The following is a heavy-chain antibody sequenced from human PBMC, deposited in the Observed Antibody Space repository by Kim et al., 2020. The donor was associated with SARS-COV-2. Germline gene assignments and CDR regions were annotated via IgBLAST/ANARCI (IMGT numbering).Heavy chain of an antibody. Sequence: ASVKVSCKASGYTFTSYDINWVRQATGQGLEWMGWMNPNSGNTGYAQKFQGRVTMTRNTSISTAYMELSSLRSEDTAVYYCARAGRPSKRITMVRGVLGSFDPWGQGTLVTVSS. CDR2: MNPNSGNT. CDR3: ARAGRPSKRITMVRGVLGSFDP. J-gene: IGHJ5*02. CDR1: GYTFTSYD. V-gene: IGHV1-8*01. D-gene: IGHD3-10*01.